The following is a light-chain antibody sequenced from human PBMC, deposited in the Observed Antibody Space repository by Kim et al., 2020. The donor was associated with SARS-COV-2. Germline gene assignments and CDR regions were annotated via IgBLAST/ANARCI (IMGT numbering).Light chain of an antibody. CDR1: SSTIGGNT. J-gene: IGLJ2*01. Sequence: RVTISVTGSSSTIGGNTVTWYQQLPGTPPKVLIYRNDERPSGVPDRFSGSKSGTSASLAISGLQSEDEADYHCAAWDDSLKGVVFGGGTKLTVL. CDR2: RND. CDR3: AAWDDSLKGVV. V-gene: IGLV1-44*01.